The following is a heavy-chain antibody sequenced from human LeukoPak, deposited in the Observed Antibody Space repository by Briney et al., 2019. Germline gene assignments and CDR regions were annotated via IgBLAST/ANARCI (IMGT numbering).Heavy chain of an antibody. V-gene: IGHV1-2*02. CDR2: INPKSGDT. CDR1: GYTFTGYY. D-gene: IGHD3-9*01. J-gene: IGHJ5*02. Sequence: GASVKVSCKASGYTFTGYYMHWVRQAPGQGLEWMGWINPKSGDTNYAQKFQGRVPMTRDTSISTAYMELSRLRSDDTAVYHWAREGGRHDILTGYWMYNWFDPWGQGTLVTVSS. CDR3: AREGGRHDILTGYWMYNWFDP.